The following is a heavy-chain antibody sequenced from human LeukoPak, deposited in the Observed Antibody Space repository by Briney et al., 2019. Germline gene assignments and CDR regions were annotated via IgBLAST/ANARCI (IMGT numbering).Heavy chain of an antibody. CDR1: GYTFTGYY. J-gene: IGHJ3*01. CDR3: ARAGGGYSSGWGAFDF. D-gene: IGHD5-18*01. CDR2: INPNSGGT. Sequence: ASVKVSCKASGYTFTGYYIHWVRQAPGQGLEWMGWINPNSGGTTYAQKFQGRVTMTRDTSIITAYLELSGLKSDDTAVYYCARAGGGYSSGWGAFDFWGQGTMDTVSS. V-gene: IGHV1-2*02.